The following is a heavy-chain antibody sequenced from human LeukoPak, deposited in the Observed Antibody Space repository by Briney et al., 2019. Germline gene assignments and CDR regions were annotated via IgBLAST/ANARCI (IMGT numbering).Heavy chain of an antibody. CDR1: GGSISSGGYS. J-gene: IGHJ5*02. CDR3: ARAATSPGRNWFDP. V-gene: IGHV4-30-2*01. Sequence: SETLSLTCAVSGGSISSGGYSWSWIRQPPGKGLEWIVYIYHSGSTYYNPSLKSRVTISVDRSKNQFSLKLSSVTAADTAVYYCARAATSPGRNWFDPWGQGTLVTVSS. CDR2: IYHSGST. D-gene: IGHD2-15*01.